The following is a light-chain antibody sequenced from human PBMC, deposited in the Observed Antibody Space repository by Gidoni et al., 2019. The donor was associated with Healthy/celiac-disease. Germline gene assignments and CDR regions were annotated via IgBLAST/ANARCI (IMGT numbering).Light chain of an antibody. V-gene: IGLV1-44*01. Sequence: QSVLTQPPSASGTPGQRVTISCSGSSSNIGSNTVNWYQQLPGTAPKLLNYSNNQRPSGVPDRFSGSKSGTSASLASSGLQSEDEADYYCAAWDDSLNGPGVVFGGGTKLTVV. CDR3: AAWDDSLNGPGVV. J-gene: IGLJ2*01. CDR1: SSNIGSNT. CDR2: SNN.